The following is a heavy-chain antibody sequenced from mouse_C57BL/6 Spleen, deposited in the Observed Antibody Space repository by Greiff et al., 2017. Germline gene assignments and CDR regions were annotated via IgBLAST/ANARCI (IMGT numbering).Heavy chain of an antibody. CDR3: TPLTLVARGDFGY. J-gene: IGHJ2*01. Sequence: EVQLQQSGAELVRPGASVKLSCTASGFNIKDYYMHWVKQRPEQGLEWIGRIDPEDGDTEYAPKFQGKATMTADTSSNTAYLQLSSLTSEDTAVYYCTPLTLVARGDFGYWGQGTTLTVSS. D-gene: IGHD1-1*01. V-gene: IGHV14-1*01. CDR1: GFNIKDYY. CDR2: IDPEDGDT.